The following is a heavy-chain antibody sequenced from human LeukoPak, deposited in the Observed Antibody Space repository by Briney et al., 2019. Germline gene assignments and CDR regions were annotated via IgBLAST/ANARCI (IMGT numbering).Heavy chain of an antibody. CDR2: IFSGGDT. J-gene: IGHJ3*02. CDR3: ARSYCRGGSCYSGDAFDI. Sequence: GGSLRLSCAASGFIVSSNYMAWVRQAPGKGLEWVSLIFSGGDTYYADSVKGRFTISRDNSKNTLYLQMSGLRAEDTAVYYCARSYCRGGSCYSGDAFDIWGQGTMVTVSS. D-gene: IGHD2-15*01. V-gene: IGHV3-66*01. CDR1: GFIVSSNY.